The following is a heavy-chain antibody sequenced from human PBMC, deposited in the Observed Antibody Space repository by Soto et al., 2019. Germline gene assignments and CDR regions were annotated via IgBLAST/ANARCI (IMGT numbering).Heavy chain of an antibody. CDR2: IHYSGNT. V-gene: IGHV4-39*01. CDR3: ARSGGYCSSMSCYAVDY. CDR1: GGSISSSSYH. Sequence: ASETLSLTCTGSGGSISSSSYHWAWIRQPPGKGLEWIGSIHYSGNTNYNPSLKSRVTISVDMSKNQFSLKLSSVTAADTAVYYCARSGGYCSSMSCYAVDYCGQGTLVTVSS. J-gene: IGHJ4*02. D-gene: IGHD2-2*01.